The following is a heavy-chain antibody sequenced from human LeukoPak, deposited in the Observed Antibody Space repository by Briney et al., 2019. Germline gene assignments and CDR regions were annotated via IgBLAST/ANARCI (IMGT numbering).Heavy chain of an antibody. CDR1: GFTFSNSW. V-gene: IGHV3-74*03. CDR3: ATGDSGWYSY. Sequence: GGSLRLSCAASGFTFSNSWMHWVRQGPGKGPVWVSRIKSDGSYITYADSVKGRFIISRDNAENTLYLQMNSLRVDDTAAYYCATGDSGWYSYWGQGTLVTVSA. J-gene: IGHJ4*02. D-gene: IGHD6-19*01. CDR2: IKSDGSYI.